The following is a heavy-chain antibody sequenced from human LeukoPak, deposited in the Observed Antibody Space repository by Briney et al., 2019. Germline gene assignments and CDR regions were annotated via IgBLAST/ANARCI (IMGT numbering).Heavy chain of an antibody. CDR2: IRSKAYGGTR. V-gene: IGHV3-49*04. D-gene: IGHD6-6*01. Sequence: GGSLRLSCIGSGFTFGDYAMSWVRQAPGKGLEWVGFIRSKAYGGTREYAASVKGRFTISRDDSKSIAYLQMNSLETEDTAVYYCTREKWGDIAVRLDAFDIWGQGTMVTVSS. CDR3: TREKWGDIAVRLDAFDI. J-gene: IGHJ3*02. CDR1: GFTFGDYA.